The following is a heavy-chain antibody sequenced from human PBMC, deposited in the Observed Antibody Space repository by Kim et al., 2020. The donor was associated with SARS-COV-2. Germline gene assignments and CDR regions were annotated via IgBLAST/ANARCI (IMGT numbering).Heavy chain of an antibody. CDR1: GFTFSDYY. CDR2: ISSSSSYT. Sequence: GGSLRLSCAASGFTFSDYYMSWIRQAPGKGLEWVSYISSSSSYTNYADSVKGRFTISRDNAKNSLYLQMNSLRAEDTAVYYCARDLFVYSSGWYVDYWGQGTLVTVSS. V-gene: IGHV3-11*06. D-gene: IGHD6-19*01. CDR3: ARDLFVYSSGWYVDY. J-gene: IGHJ4*02.